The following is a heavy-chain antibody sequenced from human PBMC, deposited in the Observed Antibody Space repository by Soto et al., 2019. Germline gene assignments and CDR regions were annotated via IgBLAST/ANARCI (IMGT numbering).Heavy chain of an antibody. CDR2: VSGSGDST. J-gene: IGHJ4*02. Sequence: EVQLLESGGGLAQPGGSLRLSCAASAFTFSSYAMSWVRQAPGKGLEWVSAVSGSGDSTYYADSVKGRFTISRDNSKNTLYLQMNRLRGEDTAVYYCAKGRASDCPGCTQDYWGQGTLVTVSS. CDR1: AFTFSSYA. V-gene: IGHV3-23*01. D-gene: IGHD2-21*02. CDR3: AKGRASDCPGCTQDY.